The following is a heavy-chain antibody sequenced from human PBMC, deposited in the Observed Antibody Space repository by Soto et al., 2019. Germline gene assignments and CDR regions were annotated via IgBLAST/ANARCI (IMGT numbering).Heavy chain of an antibody. CDR3: AGGGNGWYEDY. CDR1: GYTFPTYG. J-gene: IGHJ4*02. V-gene: IGHV1-18*01. Sequence: QVQLVQSGAEVKKPGASVKVSCKASGYTFPTYGIIWVRQAPGQGLEWMGWISVYNGNTNYAQKFQGRVTMTTDTSTSTAYMELRSLRADDTAVYYCAGGGNGWYEDYWGQGTLVTVSS. CDR2: ISVYNGNT. D-gene: IGHD6-19*01.